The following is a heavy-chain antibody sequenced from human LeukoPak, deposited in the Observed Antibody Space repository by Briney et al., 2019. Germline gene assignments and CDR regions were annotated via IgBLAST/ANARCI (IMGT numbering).Heavy chain of an antibody. CDR3: AGDLGQQWLTL. D-gene: IGHD5-18*01. CDR1: GGTFSSYA. J-gene: IGHJ4*02. V-gene: IGHV1-69*13. CDR2: IIPIFGTA. Sequence: SVKVSCKASGGTFSSYAISWVRQAPGQGLEWMGGIIPIFGTANYAQKFQGRVTITADESTSTAYMELSNLRSEDTAVYYWAGDLGQQWLTLWGQGTLVTVSS.